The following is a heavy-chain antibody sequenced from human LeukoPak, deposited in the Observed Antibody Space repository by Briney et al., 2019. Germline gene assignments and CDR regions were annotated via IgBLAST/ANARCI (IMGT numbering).Heavy chain of an antibody. CDR2: TYYRSKWYN. Sequence: SQTLSLTCAVSGNSVSSNSAAWNWIRQSPSRGLEWLGRTYYRSKWYNDYAVSVSVKSRITINPDTSKNQFSLQLNSVTSEDTAVYSCARASVRTSYTLFDYWGQGTQVTVSS. V-gene: IGHV6-1*01. CDR3: ARASVRTSYTLFDY. D-gene: IGHD2-2*01. CDR1: GNSVSSNSAA. J-gene: IGHJ4*02.